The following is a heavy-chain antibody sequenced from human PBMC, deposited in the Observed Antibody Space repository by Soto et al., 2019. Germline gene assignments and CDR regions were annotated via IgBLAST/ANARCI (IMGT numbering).Heavy chain of an antibody. CDR2: MFYSGAT. D-gene: IGHD2-15*01. V-gene: IGHV4-39*01. CDR1: VGSISDIGYC. CDR3: ARHKSGSDWLDP. J-gene: IGHJ5*02. Sequence: PSETLSLTCTVSVGSISDIGYCWGWILQPPGKGLQWIGCMFYSGATYYNPSRKNRVTLSVDTSNNEFSLKLVSVTAPDTAVYYCARHKSGSDWLDPWGQGTLVTVSS.